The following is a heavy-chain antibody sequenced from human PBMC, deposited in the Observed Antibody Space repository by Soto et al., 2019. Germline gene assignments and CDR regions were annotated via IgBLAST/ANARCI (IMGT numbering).Heavy chain of an antibody. Sequence: SETLSLTCAVYGGSFSDYHWTWIRQPPGKGLEWIGEINHAGGTNYNPSLKSRVSISVHTSKNQFSLKLRSLPAADTAVYYCAGGQPHYYDYFAMDVWGQGTTVT. CDR1: GGSFSDYH. D-gene: IGHD3-10*01. CDR2: INHAGGT. CDR3: AGGQPHYYDYFAMDV. V-gene: IGHV4-34*01. J-gene: IGHJ6*02.